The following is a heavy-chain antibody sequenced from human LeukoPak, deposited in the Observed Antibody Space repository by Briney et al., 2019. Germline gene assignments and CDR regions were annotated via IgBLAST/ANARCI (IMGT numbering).Heavy chain of an antibody. D-gene: IGHD5-12*01. CDR2: IKQDGSEK. J-gene: IGHJ4*02. V-gene: IGHV3-7*01. CDR1: GFTFSSYW. CDR3: AREPTSPRGYSGYGLDY. Sequence: PGGSLRLSCAASGFTFSSYWMSWVRQAPGKGLEWVANIKQDGSEKYYVDSVKGRFTISRDNAKNSLYLQMNSLRAEDTAVYYCAREPTSPRGYSGYGLDYWGQGTLVTVSS.